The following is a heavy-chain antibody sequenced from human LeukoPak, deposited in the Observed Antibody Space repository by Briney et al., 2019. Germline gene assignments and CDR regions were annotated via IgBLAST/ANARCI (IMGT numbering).Heavy chain of an antibody. CDR3: ARAYVFPRSSSPPNYGMDV. J-gene: IGHJ6*02. V-gene: IGHV3-11*04. D-gene: IGHD6-13*01. CDR2: ISSSGSTI. CDR1: GFTFSDYY. Sequence: GGSLRLSCAASGFTFSDYYMSWIRQAPGKGLEWVSFISSSGSTIYYADSVEGRFTISRDNAKSSLYLQMNSLRAEDTAVYYCARAYVFPRSSSPPNYGMDVWGQGTTVTVSS.